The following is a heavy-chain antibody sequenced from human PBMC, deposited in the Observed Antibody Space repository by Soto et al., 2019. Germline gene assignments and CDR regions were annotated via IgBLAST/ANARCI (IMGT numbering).Heavy chain of an antibody. V-gene: IGHV1-69*13. J-gene: IGHJ6*02. Sequence: GASVKVSCKASGGTFSSYAISWVRQAPGQGLEWMGGIIPIFGTANYAQKFQGRVTITADESTSTAYMELSSLRSEDTAVYYCATSGYSYGFMGTYYYGMDVWGQGTTVTVSS. CDR3: ATSGYSYGFMGTYYYGMDV. D-gene: IGHD5-18*01. CDR1: GGTFSSYA. CDR2: IIPIFGTA.